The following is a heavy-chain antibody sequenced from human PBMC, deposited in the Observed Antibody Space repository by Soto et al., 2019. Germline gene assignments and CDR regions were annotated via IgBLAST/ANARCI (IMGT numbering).Heavy chain of an antibody. Sequence: ASVKVSCKASGYTFTSYCISWVRQAPGQGLEWMGWISAYNGNTNYAQKLQGRVTMTTDTSTSTAYMELRSLRSDDTAVYYCARDWEMTTIGGGDAFDIWGQGTMVTVSS. V-gene: IGHV1-18*01. D-gene: IGHD3-16*01. CDR2: ISAYNGNT. CDR3: ARDWEMTTIGGGDAFDI. J-gene: IGHJ3*02. CDR1: GYTFTSYC.